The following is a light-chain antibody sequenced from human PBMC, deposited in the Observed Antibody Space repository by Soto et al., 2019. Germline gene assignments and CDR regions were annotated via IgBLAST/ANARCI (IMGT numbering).Light chain of an antibody. V-gene: IGLV2-8*01. Sequence: QSALTQPPSASGSPGQSVTISCTGNSSDVGGYNYVSWYQQHPGKAPKLMIYEVSKRSSGVPDRFSGSKSGNTASLTVSGLPAEDGADYYCYSYAGSINYVFGTGTKLTVL. J-gene: IGLJ1*01. CDR3: YSYAGSINYV. CDR1: SSDVGGYNY. CDR2: EVS.